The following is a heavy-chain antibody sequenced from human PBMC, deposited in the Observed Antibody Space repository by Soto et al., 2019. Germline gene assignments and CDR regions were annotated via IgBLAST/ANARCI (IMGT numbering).Heavy chain of an antibody. CDR2: ISYDGSNK. D-gene: IGHD3-22*01. J-gene: IGHJ4*02. Sequence: PGGSLRLSCAASGFTFSSYGMHWVRQAPGKGLEWVAVISYDGSNKYYAGSVKGRFTISRDNSKNTLYLQMNSLRAEDTAVYYCAKSNDSSGYYYFDYWGQGTLVTVSS. V-gene: IGHV3-30*18. CDR1: GFTFSSYG. CDR3: AKSNDSSGYYYFDY.